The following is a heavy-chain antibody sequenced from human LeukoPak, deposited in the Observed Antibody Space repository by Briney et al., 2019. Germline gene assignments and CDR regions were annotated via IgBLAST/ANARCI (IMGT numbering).Heavy chain of an antibody. CDR1: GFTVSSNY. CDR3: AVGKYYYGSGSYWLGAFDI. J-gene: IGHJ3*02. V-gene: IGHV3-53*01. CDR2: IYSGGNT. Sequence: GGSLRLSCAASGFTVSSNYMSWVRQAPGKGLEWVSVIYSGGNTYYADSVKGRFTISRDNSKNTLYLQMNSLRAEDTAVYYCAVGKYYYGSGSYWLGAFDIWGQGTMVTVSS. D-gene: IGHD3-10*01.